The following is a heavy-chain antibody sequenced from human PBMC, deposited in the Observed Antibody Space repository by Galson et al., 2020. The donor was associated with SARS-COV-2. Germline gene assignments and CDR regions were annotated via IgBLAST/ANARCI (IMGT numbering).Heavy chain of an antibody. J-gene: IGHJ4*02. V-gene: IGHV1-24*01. CDR3: ATRIAYCGGDCYSTLDY. CDR2: FDPEDGET. D-gene: IGHD2-21*02. Sequence: ASVKVSCKVSGYTLTELSMHWVRQVPGKGLEWMGGFDPEDGETIYAQKFQGRVTMTEDTSTDTAYMELSSLRSEDTAVYYCATRIAYCGGDCYSTLDYWGQGTLVTVSS. CDR1: GYTLTELS.